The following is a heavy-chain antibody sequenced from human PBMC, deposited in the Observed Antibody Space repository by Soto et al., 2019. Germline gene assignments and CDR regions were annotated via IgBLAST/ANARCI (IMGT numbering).Heavy chain of an antibody. J-gene: IGHJ4*02. CDR3: ARAGVTPHFFDY. V-gene: IGHV3-53*01. CDR2: FESGGSI. Sequence: GGSLRLSCAASGFSVRTNYMSWVRQAPGKGLEWVSVFESGGSIYYADSVKGRSIISRDYAKNTVYLQMNSLRADDTAVYYCARAGVTPHFFDYWGQGTLVTVSS. D-gene: IGHD2-21*02. CDR1: GFSVRTNY.